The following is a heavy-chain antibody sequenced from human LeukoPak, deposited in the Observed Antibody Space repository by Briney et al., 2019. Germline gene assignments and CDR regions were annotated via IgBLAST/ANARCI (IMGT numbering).Heavy chain of an antibody. Sequence: SETLSLTCTVSGGSISSYYWSWVRQPPGKGLEWIGYIYASGSTNYNPSLKSRVTISVDTSKNQFSLKLSSVTAADTAVYYCAGNVPPGYWGQGTLVTVSS. V-gene: IGHV4-4*09. J-gene: IGHJ4*02. D-gene: IGHD3-10*02. CDR3: AGNVPPGY. CDR2: IYASGST. CDR1: GGSISSYY.